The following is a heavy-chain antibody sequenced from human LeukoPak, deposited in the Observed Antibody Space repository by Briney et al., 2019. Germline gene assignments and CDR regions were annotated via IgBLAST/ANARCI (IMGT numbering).Heavy chain of an antibody. D-gene: IGHD2-2*01. CDR3: ARDICCSRTSCLPSVYYGMDV. J-gene: IGHJ6*04. Sequence: GASVNVSCTASGCTFSSYANSWVRQAPGQGLEWMGGIIPNFSTGTYAKKFQGSGTTIADESTSTDYMELSSLRSEDTAVYYWARDICCSRTSCLPSVYYGMDVWGKGTTVTVPS. CDR2: IIPNFSTG. CDR1: GCTFSSYA. V-gene: IGHV1-69*13.